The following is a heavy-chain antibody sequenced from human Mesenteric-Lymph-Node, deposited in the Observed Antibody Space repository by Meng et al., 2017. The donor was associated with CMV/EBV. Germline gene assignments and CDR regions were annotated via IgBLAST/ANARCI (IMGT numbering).Heavy chain of an antibody. V-gene: IGHV4-4*02. Sequence: SETLSLTCAVSGGSISSSNWWNWVRQPPGRGLEWIGEIFHSGSTNYNPSLKSRVTISVDKSKNQFSLRLSSVTAADTAVYYCSRFESSGYGFDYWGQGSLVTVSS. CDR3: SRFESSGYGFDY. CDR2: IFHSGST. CDR1: GGSISSSNW. J-gene: IGHJ4*02. D-gene: IGHD3-22*01.